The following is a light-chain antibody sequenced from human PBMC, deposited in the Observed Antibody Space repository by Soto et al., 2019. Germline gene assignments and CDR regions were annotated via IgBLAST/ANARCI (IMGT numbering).Light chain of an antibody. CDR1: QSVSSSY. J-gene: IGKJ1*01. Sequence: EIVLPQSPGTLSLSPGERATLSCRASQSVSSSYLAWYQQKPGQAPRLLIYGASSRATGIPDRFSGSGSGTDFTLTISRLEPEDFAVYYCQQYGSSEWTFGQGTKVDI. CDR2: GAS. V-gene: IGKV3-20*01. CDR3: QQYGSSEWT.